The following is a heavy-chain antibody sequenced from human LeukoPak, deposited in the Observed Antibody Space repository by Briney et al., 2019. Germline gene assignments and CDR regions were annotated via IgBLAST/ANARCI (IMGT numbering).Heavy chain of an antibody. D-gene: IGHD1-26*01. CDR3: ARLLRPGGRKGDAFDI. V-gene: IGHV4-59*08. CDR1: GVSISGHH. CDR2: FYDSGDF. Sequence: SQTLSLTCTVSGVSISGHHWTWIRQPPGTGLEWIGYFYDSGDFNYNPSLTSRVTIFMDMSNNQFSLTMSSVTAADTAMYYCARLLRPGGRKGDAFDIWGQGTMVTVSS. J-gene: IGHJ3*02.